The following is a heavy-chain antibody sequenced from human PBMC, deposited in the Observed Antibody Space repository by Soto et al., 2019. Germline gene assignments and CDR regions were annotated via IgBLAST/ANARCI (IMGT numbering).Heavy chain of an antibody. CDR3: AIILVTIENSQSHYGIDI. J-gene: IGHJ6*02. Sequence: QVQLVQSGAEVKKPGSSVKVSCKASAGTFSNYIISWVRQAPGHGLEWMGRTIPFLNVTNYAQKFQGRVTITADKSTSTAYMELGSLSSEDSAIYYCAIILVTIENSQSHYGIDIWGQGTTVTVSS. CDR1: AGTFSNYI. V-gene: IGHV1-69*02. CDR2: TIPFLNVT. D-gene: IGHD2-21*01.